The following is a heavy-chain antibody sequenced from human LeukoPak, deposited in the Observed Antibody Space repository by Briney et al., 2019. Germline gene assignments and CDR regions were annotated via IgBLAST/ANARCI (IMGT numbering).Heavy chain of an antibody. CDR3: ARRTYCGGDCNYYFDY. V-gene: IGHV4-38-2*02. CDR1: GYYISSDHY. CDR2: IDHSGNT. D-gene: IGHD2-21*02. J-gene: IGHJ4*02. Sequence: SETLSLTCTVSGYYISSDHYWTWIRQPPGKGLEWLGEIDHSGNTNYNPSLKSRVAVLVDTSKNQFSLKLRSVTAADTAVYYCARRTYCGGDCNYYFDYWGQGILVTVSS.